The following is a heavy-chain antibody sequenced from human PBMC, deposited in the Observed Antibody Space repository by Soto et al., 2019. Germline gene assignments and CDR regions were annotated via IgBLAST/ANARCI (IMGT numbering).Heavy chain of an antibody. CDR2: ISYDGSNK. CDR3: AILSDYYDSKNFDY. CDR1: GFTFSSDA. J-gene: IGHJ4*02. D-gene: IGHD3-22*01. V-gene: IGHV3-30-3*01. Sequence: QVQLVESGGGVVQSGRSLRLSCAASGFTFSSDAMHWVRQAPGKGLEWVAVISYDGSNKYYADSVKGRFTISRDNSKNTLYLQMNSLRAEDTAVYYCAILSDYYDSKNFDYWGQGTLVTVSS.